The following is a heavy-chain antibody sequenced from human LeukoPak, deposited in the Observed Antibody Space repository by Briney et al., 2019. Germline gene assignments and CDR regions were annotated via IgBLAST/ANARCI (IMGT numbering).Heavy chain of an antibody. V-gene: IGHV1-2*06. Sequence: ASVKVACKASGYTLTGYYMHWVRQAPGQGLEWMGRINPNSGGTNYAQKFQGRGTMTRDTSISTAYMELSRLRSDDTAVYYCARDSHYYYDSSGYHDYWGQGTLVTVSS. CDR1: GYTLTGYY. CDR3: ARDSHYYYDSSGYHDY. CDR2: INPNSGGT. D-gene: IGHD3-22*01. J-gene: IGHJ4*02.